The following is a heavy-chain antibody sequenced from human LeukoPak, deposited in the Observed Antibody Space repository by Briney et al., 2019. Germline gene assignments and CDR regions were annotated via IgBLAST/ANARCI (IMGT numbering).Heavy chain of an antibody. J-gene: IGHJ4*02. Sequence: PGGSLRLSCAASGFTFSSYAMTWVRQAPGKGLQWVSTISVSGENTYYADSVKGRFTISRDIFKSTLYLQMNSLRDEDAALYYCAKYGSGTYYNGLFWGQGTLVTVSS. D-gene: IGHD3-10*01. V-gene: IGHV3-23*01. CDR1: GFTFSSYA. CDR3: AKYGSGTYYNGLF. CDR2: ISVSGENT.